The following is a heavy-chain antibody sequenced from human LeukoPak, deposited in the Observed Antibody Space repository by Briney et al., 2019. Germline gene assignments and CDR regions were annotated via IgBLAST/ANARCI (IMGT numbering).Heavy chain of an antibody. V-gene: IGHV3-21*01. D-gene: IGHD6-13*01. Sequence: GGSLRLSCAASGFTFSSYSMNWVRQAPRKGREWVSSISSRSSYIYYADSVKGRFTISRDNAKNSLYLQMNSLRAEDTAVYYCARGSGATYSSSWYLDYWGQGTLVTVSS. J-gene: IGHJ4*02. CDR3: ARGSGATYSSSWYLDY. CDR1: GFTFSSYS. CDR2: ISSRSSYI.